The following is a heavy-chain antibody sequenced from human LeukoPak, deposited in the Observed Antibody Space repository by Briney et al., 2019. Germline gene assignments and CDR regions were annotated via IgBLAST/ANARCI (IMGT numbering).Heavy chain of an antibody. D-gene: IGHD5-18*01. Sequence: GGSLRLSCAASGFTFSASPMHWVRQASGKGLEWVGRIRVKANSYATAYGASVKGRFTISRDDSKNTAYLEMNSLKTEDTAVYYCTRQPVETGTCDYWGQGTLVTVSS. J-gene: IGHJ4*02. V-gene: IGHV3-73*01. CDR3: TRQPVETGTCDY. CDR1: GFTFSASP. CDR2: IRVKANSYAT.